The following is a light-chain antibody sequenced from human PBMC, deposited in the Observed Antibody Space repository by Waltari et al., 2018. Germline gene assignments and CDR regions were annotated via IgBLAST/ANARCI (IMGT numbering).Light chain of an antibody. Sequence: IVLTQSPATLSLSPGERATRSCRASQSVGSYLAWYQQKPGQAPRLLIYDASNRATGIPARFSGSGSGTDFTLTISSLEPEDFAVYYCQQRSNWPLTFGPGTKVDIK. CDR3: QQRSNWPLT. CDR2: DAS. V-gene: IGKV3-11*01. J-gene: IGKJ3*01. CDR1: QSVGSY.